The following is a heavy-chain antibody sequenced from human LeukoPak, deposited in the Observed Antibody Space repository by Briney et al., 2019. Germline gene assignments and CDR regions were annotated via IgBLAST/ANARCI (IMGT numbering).Heavy chain of an antibody. CDR3: ARGGRDSYDILTGYYILDSHAFDI. CDR1: GFTFSSYW. V-gene: IGHV3-7*01. Sequence: PGGSLRLSCAASGFTFSSYWMSWVRQAPGKGLEWVANIKQDGSEKYDVDSVKGRFTISRDNAENSLYLQMNSLRAEDTAVYYCARGGRDSYDILTGYYILDSHAFDIWGQGTMVTVSS. J-gene: IGHJ3*02. CDR2: IKQDGSEK. D-gene: IGHD3-9*01.